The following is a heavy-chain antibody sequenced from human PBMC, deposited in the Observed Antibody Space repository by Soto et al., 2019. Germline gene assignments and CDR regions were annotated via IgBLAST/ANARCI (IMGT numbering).Heavy chain of an antibody. V-gene: IGHV1-69*06. CDR3: ARDRIQLRLGKYSFNGMDV. J-gene: IGHJ6*02. CDR1: RGTFSDYA. CDR2: IVPRFGSP. D-gene: IGHD3-16*01. Sequence: QVQLVQSGAEMRKPGSSLRVSCKASRGTFSDYAFSWVRQAPGQGLEWMGGIVPRFGSPNYAQKFGGRVTITADTSTSTVYMELSGLRFDDTAVYFCARDRIQLRLGKYSFNGMDVWGQGTTITVSS.